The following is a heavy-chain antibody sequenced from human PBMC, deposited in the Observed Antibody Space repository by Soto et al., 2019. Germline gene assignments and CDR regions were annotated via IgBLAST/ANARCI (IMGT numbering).Heavy chain of an antibody. V-gene: IGHV3-23*01. CDR1: RFTFSTHT. CDR2: VGGSGDGT. D-gene: IGHD3-10*01. J-gene: IGHJ4*02. Sequence: GRSRRRSCGASRFTFSTHTRTWFSKAPGNGLQWFSSVGGSGDGTYYADSVKRRCSISRDNSKNTLYLQMNSLRAEDTAIYYCANAREVTLVRISLAQWGQGTLVTVSS. CDR3: ANAREVTLVRISLAQ.